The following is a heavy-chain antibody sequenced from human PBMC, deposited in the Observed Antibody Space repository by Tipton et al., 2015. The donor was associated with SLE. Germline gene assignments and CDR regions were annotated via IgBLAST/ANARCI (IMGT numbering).Heavy chain of an antibody. CDR1: GGSFSGYY. J-gene: IGHJ5*02. V-gene: IGHV4-59*10. D-gene: IGHD3-10*01. Sequence: TLSLTCAVYGGSFSGYYWSWIRQPAGKGLEWIGRIYASGTTNYNPSLKSRVTMSVDTSKNQFSPKLTSVTAADTAVYYCARNEDYYGSGNYYDNWFDPWGQGTLVTVSS. CDR2: IYASGTT. CDR3: ARNEDYYGSGNYYDNWFDP.